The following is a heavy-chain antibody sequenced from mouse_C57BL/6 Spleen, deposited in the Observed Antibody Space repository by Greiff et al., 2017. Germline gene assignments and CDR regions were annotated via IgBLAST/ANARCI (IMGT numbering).Heavy chain of an antibody. V-gene: IGHV1-15*01. Sequence: VQVVESGAELVRPGASVTLSCKASGYTFTDYEMHWVKQTPVHGLEWIGAIDPETGGTAYNQKFKGKAILTADKSSSTAYMELRSLTSEDSAVYYCTRSPDYGSGYYFDYWGQGTTLTVSS. CDR1: GYTFTDYE. CDR3: TRSPDYGSGYYFDY. CDR2: IDPETGGT. D-gene: IGHD1-1*01. J-gene: IGHJ2*01.